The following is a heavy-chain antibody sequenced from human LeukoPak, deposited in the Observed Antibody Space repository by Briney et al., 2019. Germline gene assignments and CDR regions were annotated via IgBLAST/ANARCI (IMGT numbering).Heavy chain of an antibody. J-gene: IGHJ4*02. CDR3: ARDVAVYYFDY. CDR1: GYPFTGYY. D-gene: IGHD6-19*01. CDR2: ISAYNGNT. V-gene: IGHV1-18*04. Sequence: ASVKVSCKASGYPFTGYYMHWVRQAPGHGPEWMGWISAYNGNTNYAQKLQGRVTMTTDTSTSTAYMELRSLRSDDTAVYYCARDVAVYYFDYWGQGTLVTVSS.